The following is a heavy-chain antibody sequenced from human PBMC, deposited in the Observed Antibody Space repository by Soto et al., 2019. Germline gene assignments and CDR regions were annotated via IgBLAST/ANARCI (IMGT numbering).Heavy chain of an antibody. V-gene: IGHV3-33*01. CDR3: ARVRGGSYDYFDY. Sequence: QVQLVESGGGVVQPGRSLRLSCAASGFSFSSYGMHWVRQAPGKGLEWVAVIWYDGTNIYYADSAKGRFTISRDNSTNTLYLQMSSLRAEDTAVYYCARVRGGSYDYFDYWGQGTLVTVSS. CDR1: GFSFSSYG. CDR2: IWYDGTNI. J-gene: IGHJ4*02. D-gene: IGHD1-26*01.